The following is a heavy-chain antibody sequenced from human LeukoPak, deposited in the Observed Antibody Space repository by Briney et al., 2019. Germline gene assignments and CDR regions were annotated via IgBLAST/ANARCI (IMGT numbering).Heavy chain of an antibody. D-gene: IGHD1-26*01. V-gene: IGHV3-21*01. CDR3: ARGWEGYFDY. CDR1: GFTFSSYS. Sequence: MSGGSLRLSCAASGFTFSSYSMNWVRQAPGKGLEWVSSISSSSSYIYYADSVKGRFTISRDNAKNTLYLQMNSLRAEDTAVYYCARGWEGYFDYWGQGTLVTVSS. J-gene: IGHJ4*02. CDR2: ISSSSSYI.